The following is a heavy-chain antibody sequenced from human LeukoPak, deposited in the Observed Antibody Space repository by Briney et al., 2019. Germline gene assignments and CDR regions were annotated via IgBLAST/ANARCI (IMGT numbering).Heavy chain of an antibody. CDR1: GFTFSSYE. J-gene: IGHJ4*02. Sequence: PGGSLRLSCAASGFTFSSYEMNWVRQAPGKGLEWVSSIGGSGTRTYYADSVKGRFTISRDTSKNTLYLQMNSLRAEDAAVYYCAKYRGFGDSYDSWGQGTLVTVSS. CDR3: AKYRGFGDSYDS. V-gene: IGHV3-23*01. D-gene: IGHD3-10*01. CDR2: IGGSGTRT.